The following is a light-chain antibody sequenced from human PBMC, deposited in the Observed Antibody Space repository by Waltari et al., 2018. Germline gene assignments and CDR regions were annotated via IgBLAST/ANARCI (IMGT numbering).Light chain of an antibody. V-gene: IGLV3-25*03. CDR1: GLAGHY. CDR2: RDR. Sequence: YELAQPPSVSVSPGQTARIPCSGNGLAGHYVYWYQQKAGQAPVLVMYRDRERPSGIPWRFSGASSGTTVTLIISGVQAEDEADYYCQSADFSRSHTSYVFGTGTKVTGL. J-gene: IGLJ1*01. CDR3: QSADFSRSHTSYV.